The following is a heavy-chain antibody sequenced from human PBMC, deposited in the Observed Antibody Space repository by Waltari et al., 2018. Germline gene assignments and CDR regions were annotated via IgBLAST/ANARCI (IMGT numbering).Heavy chain of an antibody. D-gene: IGHD2-15*01. CDR1: GVTLSRSW. J-gene: IGHJ3*01. V-gene: IGHV3-74*01. CDR2: IDNEGGST. Sequence: EVHLVESGGGLVQPGGSLRLSCAASGVTLSRSWIHWVRQSPGKGLRWVSRIDNEGGSTGYADSVKGRFTISRDDAKNTVSLQMNNLSAEDTALYYCARAGLLGAFDVWGQGTMVTVSS. CDR3: ARAGLLGAFDV.